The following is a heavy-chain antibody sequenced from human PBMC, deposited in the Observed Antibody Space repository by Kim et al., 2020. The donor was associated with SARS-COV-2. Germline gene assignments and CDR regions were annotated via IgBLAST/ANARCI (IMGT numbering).Heavy chain of an antibody. CDR1: GFTFSSYG. CDR3: AKGGGIDY. V-gene: IGHV3-30*18. Sequence: GGSLRLSCAASGFTFSSYGMHWVRQAPGKGLEWVAVISYDGSNKYYADSVKGRFTISRDNSKNTLYLQMNSLRAEDTAVYYCAKGGGIDYWGQGTLVTVSS. CDR2: ISYDGSNK. J-gene: IGHJ4*02.